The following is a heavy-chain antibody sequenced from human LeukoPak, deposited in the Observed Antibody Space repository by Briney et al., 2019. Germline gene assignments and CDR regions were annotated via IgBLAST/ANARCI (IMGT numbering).Heavy chain of an antibody. J-gene: IGHJ5*02. CDR3: AKPAAYSSTWRTFDP. CDR1: GFTFSNYA. CDR2: ITGSGVST. Sequence: PGGSLRLSCAASGFTFSNYAMSWVRQAPGKGLEWVSAITGSGVSTYYADSVKGRFTISRDNSKNTLYLQMNSLRAEDTAVYYCAKPAAYSSTWRTFDPWGQGTLVTVSS. D-gene: IGHD6-13*01. V-gene: IGHV3-23*01.